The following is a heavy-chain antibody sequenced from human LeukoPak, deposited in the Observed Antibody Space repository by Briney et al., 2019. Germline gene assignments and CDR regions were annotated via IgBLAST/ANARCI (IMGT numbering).Heavy chain of an antibody. CDR3: ATNANIVVVTATEPDDAFDI. D-gene: IGHD2-21*02. Sequence: SQTLSLTCAISGDSVSGNTASWNWIRLSPSRGLEWLGRTYYRSKWYTDAISVRSRMTIDPDTSKNQFSLQLSSVTPEDTGVYYCATNANIVVVTATEPDDAFDIWGQGTMVTVSS. CDR2: TYYRSKWYT. J-gene: IGHJ3*02. V-gene: IGHV6-1*01. CDR1: GDSVSGNTAS.